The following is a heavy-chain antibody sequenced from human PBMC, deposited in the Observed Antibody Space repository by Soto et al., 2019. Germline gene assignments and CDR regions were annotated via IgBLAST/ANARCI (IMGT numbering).Heavy chain of an antibody. J-gene: IGHJ4*02. CDR1: RFSFSRYG. CDR2: ISYDGGDK. D-gene: IGHD1-26*01. Sequence: PGGSLRLSCVASRFSFSRYGMHWVRQAPGKGLEWVAVISYDGGDKYYADSVKGRFTISRDNSKNTLDLQMNSLRGEDTAVYYCAKDTDVVGAAYKFDYWGQGTLVTVSS. V-gene: IGHV3-30*18. CDR3: AKDTDVVGAAYKFDY.